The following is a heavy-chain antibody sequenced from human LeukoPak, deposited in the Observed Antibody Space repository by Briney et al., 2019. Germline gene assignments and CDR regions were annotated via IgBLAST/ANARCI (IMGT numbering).Heavy chain of an antibody. CDR3: AKEDYDGSGSYLGH. CDR1: GYTFSSYG. J-gene: IGHJ4*02. V-gene: IGHV3-30*18. D-gene: IGHD3-10*01. CDR2: ISYDGSNQ. Sequence: PGGSLRLSCAASGYTFSSYGMHWVRQAPGKGLEWVAVISYDGSNQYYADSVKGRFTISRDNSKNTLSLQMNSLRDEDTAVYYCAKEDYDGSGSYLGHWGQGTLVTVSS.